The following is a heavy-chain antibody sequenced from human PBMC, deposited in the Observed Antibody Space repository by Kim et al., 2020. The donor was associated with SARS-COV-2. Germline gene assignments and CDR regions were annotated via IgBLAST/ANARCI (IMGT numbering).Heavy chain of an antibody. CDR1: GGSISSGSYY. J-gene: IGHJ5*02. V-gene: IGHV4-61*02. CDR3: ASSPSRYYYGSGSLNGWFDP. D-gene: IGHD3-10*01. CDR2: IYTSGST. Sequence: SETLSLTCTVSGGSISSGSYYWSWIRQPAGKGLEWIGRIYTSGSTNYNPSLKSRVTISVDTSKNQFSLKLSSVTAADTAVYYCASSPSRYYYGSGSLNGWFDPWGQGTLVTVSS.